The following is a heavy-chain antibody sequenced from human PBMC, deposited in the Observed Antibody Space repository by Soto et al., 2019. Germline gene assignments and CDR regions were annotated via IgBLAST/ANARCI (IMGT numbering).Heavy chain of an antibody. J-gene: IGHJ4*02. CDR3: ARAGYCTNGVCYTAFEY. D-gene: IGHD2-8*01. V-gene: IGHV4-4*02. CDR2: IYHSGST. CDR1: SGSISSSNW. Sequence: SDTLSLTCAVSSGSISSSNWWSWVRQPPGKGLEWIGEIYHSGSTNYNPSLKSRVTISVDKSKNQFSLKLSSVTAADTAVYYCARAGYCTNGVCYTAFEYWGQGTLVTVSS.